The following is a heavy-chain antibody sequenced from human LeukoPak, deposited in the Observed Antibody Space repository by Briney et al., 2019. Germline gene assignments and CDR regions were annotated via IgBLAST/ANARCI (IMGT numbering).Heavy chain of an antibody. V-gene: IGHV4-59*01. CDR2: IFYSGNT. CDR1: GGPISDFY. J-gene: IGHJ6*02. D-gene: IGHD1-26*01. CDR3: ARLRSGSTPPPPYYYYGLDV. Sequence: SETLSLTCTVSGGPISDFYWSWIRQSPEKGLEWIGNIFYSGNTNYNPSLRSRVTISVDKSKKQFSLRLTSVTAADTAVYYCARLRSGSTPPPPYYYYGLDVWGQGTTVTVSS.